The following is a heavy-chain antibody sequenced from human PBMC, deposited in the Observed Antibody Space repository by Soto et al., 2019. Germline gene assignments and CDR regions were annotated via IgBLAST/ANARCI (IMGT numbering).Heavy chain of an antibody. CDR2: ISYDGSNK. V-gene: IGHV3-30-3*01. J-gene: IGHJ6*01. D-gene: IGHD5-18*01. Sequence: PGGSLKLSCAAAGFTFIIYAMHCVRQAPGKGLEWVAVISYDGSNKYFADSVKGRFTISRDNSKNTLYLQMTSLRAEDTAVYYCASPPVDTARVTSFHYYGMDGWGQGTMVTVSS. CDR1: GFTFIIYA. CDR3: ASPPVDTARVTSFHYYGMDG.